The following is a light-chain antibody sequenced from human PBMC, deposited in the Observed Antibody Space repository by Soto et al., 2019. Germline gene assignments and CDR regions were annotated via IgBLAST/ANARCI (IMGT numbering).Light chain of an antibody. Sequence: IGMTQSAATLSVSAGERATLSCRASQSVSSNLAWYQQKPGRAPRLLIYGASTRATGLPARFSGSGYGTDFNLIISSLQSEDFAVYYCQQYNYWPPSFGPGTKVDIK. V-gene: IGKV3-15*01. CDR3: QQYNYWPPS. CDR1: QSVSSN. CDR2: GAS. J-gene: IGKJ3*01.